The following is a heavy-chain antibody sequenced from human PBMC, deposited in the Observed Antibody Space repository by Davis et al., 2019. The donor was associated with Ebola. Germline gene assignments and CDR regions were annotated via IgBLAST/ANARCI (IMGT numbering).Heavy chain of an antibody. CDR3: TAYDSTFRNY. D-gene: IGHD3-22*01. CDR1: GFTFGDYA. J-gene: IGHJ4*02. V-gene: IGHV3-43D*03. Sequence: GGSLRLSCAVSGFTFGDYAMHWVRQAPGKGLEWVSLICWDGRSTAYADSVRDRFSISRDNSRNFLYLQMNGLRAEDTALYYCTAYDSTFRNYWGQGTLVTVSS. CDR2: ICWDGRST.